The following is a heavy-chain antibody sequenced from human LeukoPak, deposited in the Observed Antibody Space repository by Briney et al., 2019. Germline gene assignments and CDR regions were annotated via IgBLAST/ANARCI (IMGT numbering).Heavy chain of an antibody. V-gene: IGHV3-21*01. J-gene: IGHJ4*02. D-gene: IGHD6-13*01. Sequence: PGGSLRLSWVISGFTFRSCSMNWVRQAPGNGLEWVSSISSSSSYIYYADSVQGRFTISRDNAKNSLYLQMNSLRAEDTAVYYCARDGSAAAGTDYWGQGTLVTVSS. CDR3: ARDGSAAAGTDY. CDR1: GFTFRSCS. CDR2: ISSSSSYI.